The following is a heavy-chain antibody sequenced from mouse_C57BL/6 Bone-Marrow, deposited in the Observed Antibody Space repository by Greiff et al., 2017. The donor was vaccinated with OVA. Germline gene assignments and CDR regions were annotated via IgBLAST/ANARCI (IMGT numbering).Heavy chain of an antibody. CDR3: AGSFYDGYSLDY. D-gene: IGHD2-3*01. Sequence: QVQLQQSGPELVKPGASVKISCKASGYAFSSSWMNWVKQRPGKGLEWIGRIYPGDGDTNYNGKFKGKATLTADKSSSTAYMQLRSLTSEDSAVYFCAGSFYDGYSLDYWGQGTTLTVSS. CDR1: GYAFSSSW. CDR2: IYPGDGDT. V-gene: IGHV1-82*01. J-gene: IGHJ2*01.